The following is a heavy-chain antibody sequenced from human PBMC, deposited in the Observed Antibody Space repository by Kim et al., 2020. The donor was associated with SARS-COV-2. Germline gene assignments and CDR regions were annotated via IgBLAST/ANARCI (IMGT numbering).Heavy chain of an antibody. V-gene: IGHV6-1*01. D-gene: IGHD6-19*01. J-gene: IGHJ4*02. CDR3: ARDRRIAVAGTSLDY. Sequence: VSVKSRTTIHPDTSTNQFSLQLNSVTPEDTAVYYCARDRRIAVAGTSLDYWGQGTLVTVSS.